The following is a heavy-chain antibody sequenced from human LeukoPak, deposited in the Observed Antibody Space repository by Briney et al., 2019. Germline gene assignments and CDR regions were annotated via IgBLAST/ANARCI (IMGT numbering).Heavy chain of an antibody. CDR2: INTNTGGT. Sequence: GASVKVSCKASGYRFTDYWIQWVRQAPGQGLEWMGWINTNTGGTVYALKFQGRVTMTRDTSLTTSYMDLSRLTSDDTAVYYCARGGSFHEFDIWGQGTMVIVSS. J-gene: IGHJ3*02. CDR1: GYRFTDYW. D-gene: IGHD3-10*01. V-gene: IGHV1-2*02. CDR3: ARGGSFHEFDI.